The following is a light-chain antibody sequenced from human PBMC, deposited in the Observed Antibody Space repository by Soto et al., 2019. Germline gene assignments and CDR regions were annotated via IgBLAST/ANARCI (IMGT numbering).Light chain of an antibody. CDR2: EVR. V-gene: IGLV2-14*01. Sequence: QSVLTQPASVSGSPGQSITISCSGTTNDIGGYNYVSWYQHHPGKVPKVIIYEVRNRPSGVSNRFSGSKSGNTASLTISGLQAEDEADYYCCSYTSSATLVFGGGTQLTVL. CDR3: CSYTSSATLV. J-gene: IGLJ7*01. CDR1: TNDIGGYNY.